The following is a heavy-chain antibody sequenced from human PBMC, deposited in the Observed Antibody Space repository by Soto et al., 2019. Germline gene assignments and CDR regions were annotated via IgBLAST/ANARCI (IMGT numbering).Heavy chain of an antibody. CDR2: INPSGGST. D-gene: IGHD3-22*01. CDR3: ARAAEYYDSSGSPGAFDI. V-gene: IGHV1-46*01. Sequence: ASVKVSCKASGYTFTSYYMHWVRQAPGQGLGWMGIINPSGGSTSYAQKFQGRVTMTRDTSTSTVYMELSSLRSEDTAVYYCARAAEYYDSSGSPGAFDIWGQGTMVTVSS. J-gene: IGHJ3*02. CDR1: GYTFTSYY.